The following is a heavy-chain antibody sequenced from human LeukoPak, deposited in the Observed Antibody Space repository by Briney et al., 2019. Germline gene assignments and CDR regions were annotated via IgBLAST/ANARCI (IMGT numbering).Heavy chain of an antibody. CDR1: GFTFSSYG. V-gene: IGHV3-30*02. D-gene: IGHD2-15*01. J-gene: IGHJ4*02. CDR2: IRYDGSNK. CDR3: AKDRGTYCSGGSCYPFDQ. Sequence: GGSLRLSCAASGFTFSSYGMHWVRQAPGKGLVWVAFIRYDGSNKYYADSVKGRFTISKDNSKNTLNLQMNSLRAEDTAVYYCAKDRGTYCSGGSCYPFDQWGQGTLVTVSS.